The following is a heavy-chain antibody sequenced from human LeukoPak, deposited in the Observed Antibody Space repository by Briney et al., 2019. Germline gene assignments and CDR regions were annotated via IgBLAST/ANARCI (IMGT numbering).Heavy chain of an antibody. CDR3: ARGIQLWLRNYYYYMDV. V-gene: IGHV4-39*01. D-gene: IGHD5-18*01. Sequence: SETLSLTCTVSGVSISSSNSYWGRIRQPPGRGLEWIGSIYYSGNTYYNASLKSQVSISIDTSKNQFSLKVTSVTAADTAVYYCARGIQLWLRNYYYYMDVRGKGTTVTISS. CDR2: IYYSGNT. CDR1: GVSISSSNSY. J-gene: IGHJ6*03.